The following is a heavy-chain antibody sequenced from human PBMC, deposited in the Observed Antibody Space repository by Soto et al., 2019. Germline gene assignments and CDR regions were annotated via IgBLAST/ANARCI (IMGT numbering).Heavy chain of an antibody. J-gene: IGHJ4*02. V-gene: IGHV3-48*02. CDR2: IRGSGTI. CDR1: GFTFSTYS. D-gene: IGHD3-10*01. CDR3: AREAASGSYLVY. Sequence: EEQLVESGGGLVQPGGSLRLSCAASGFTFSTYSMNWVRQAPGKGLEWVAYIRGSGTIYYADSVKGRFTVSRDNAKNSLHLQMKSLRDEDTAVYYCAREAASGSYLVYWGQGALVTVSS.